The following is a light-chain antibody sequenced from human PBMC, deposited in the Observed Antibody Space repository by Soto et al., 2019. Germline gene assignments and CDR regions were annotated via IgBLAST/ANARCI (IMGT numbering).Light chain of an antibody. CDR1: QNIKNY. V-gene: IGKV1-33*01. Sequence: IQMTQSPSCLGASVGGRVTITCQASQNIKNYLNWDQQKPGRAPKLLIYDASNLEAGVPSTFRGSGSGTDFTFTISRLQPEDTATYYCQQYENLPTFGQGTRLEIK. CDR2: DAS. CDR3: QQYENLPT. J-gene: IGKJ5*01.